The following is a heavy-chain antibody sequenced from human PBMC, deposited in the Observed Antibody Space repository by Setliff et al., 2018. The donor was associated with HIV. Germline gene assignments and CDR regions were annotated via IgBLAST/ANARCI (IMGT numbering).Heavy chain of an antibody. V-gene: IGHV3-30*03. J-gene: IGHJ4*02. CDR2: ISYDGSNK. CDR1: GFTFSNYG. D-gene: IGHD3-22*01. Sequence: GGSLRLSCGASGFTFSNYGMQWVRQAPGKGLEWVAIISYDGSNKYYVDSVKGRFTISRDNSKNTLYLQMNSLRAEDTAVYYCARARPNDYYYDSSAFDYWGQGTLVTVSS. CDR3: ARARPNDYYYDSSAFDY.